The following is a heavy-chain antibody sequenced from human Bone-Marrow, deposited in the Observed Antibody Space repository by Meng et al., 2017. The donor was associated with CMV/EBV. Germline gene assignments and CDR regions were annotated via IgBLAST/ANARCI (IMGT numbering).Heavy chain of an antibody. CDR3: AKAGYSSGWYFNYLDY. Sequence: YGGSFSGYYWSWIRQPPGKGLEWIGEINHSGSTNYNPSLKSRVTISVDTPKNQFSLKLNSVIAADTAVYYCAKAGYSSGWYFNYLDYWGQGTLVTVSS. J-gene: IGHJ4*02. CDR2: INHSGST. CDR1: GGSFSGYY. V-gene: IGHV4-34*01. D-gene: IGHD6-19*01.